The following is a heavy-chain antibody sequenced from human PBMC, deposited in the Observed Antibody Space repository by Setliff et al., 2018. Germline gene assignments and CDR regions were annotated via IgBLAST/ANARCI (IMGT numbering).Heavy chain of an antibody. CDR3: AKSSGSSSATNLEY. J-gene: IGHJ4*02. Sequence: SVKVSCKVSGGAFTSHGVSWVRQAPGQGLEWMGGIIPLSDITSYAQTLQGRVTITADKSTNTVNMELNSLRVEDTALYYCAKSSGSSSATNLEYLGPGTLVTVSS. V-gene: IGHV1-69*10. CDR1: GGAFTSHG. CDR2: IIPLSDIT. D-gene: IGHD3-10*01.